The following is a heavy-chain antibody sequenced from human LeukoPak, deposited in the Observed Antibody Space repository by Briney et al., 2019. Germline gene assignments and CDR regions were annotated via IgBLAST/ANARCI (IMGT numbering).Heavy chain of an antibody. CDR2: IRQDGSDK. Sequence: PGGSLRLSCVASGFTFTNYWMSWVRQAPGKGLEWVANIRQDGSDKYYVDSVKGRFTISRDNAKNSLYLQMNSLRAEGTAVYYCARYGSYCTGGNCKDYWGQGTLVTVSS. J-gene: IGHJ4*02. CDR3: ARYGSYCTGGNCKDY. V-gene: IGHV3-7*01. CDR1: GFTFTNYW. D-gene: IGHD2-15*01.